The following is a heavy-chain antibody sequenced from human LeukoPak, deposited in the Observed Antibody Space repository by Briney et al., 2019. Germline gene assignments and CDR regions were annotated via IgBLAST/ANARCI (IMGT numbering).Heavy chain of an antibody. CDR1: GFTFSNYA. CDR2: ISYDGSTK. V-gene: IGHV3-30-3*01. CDR3: ARHGISGSLRNFDY. J-gene: IGHJ4*02. Sequence: GRSLRLSCADSGFTFSNYAMHWVRQTPGKGLEWVAVISYDGSTKYYADSVKGRFIISRDNSKNTLYLQMNTLRPEDTAVYYCARHGISGSLRNFDYWGLGALVTVSS. D-gene: IGHD1-26*01.